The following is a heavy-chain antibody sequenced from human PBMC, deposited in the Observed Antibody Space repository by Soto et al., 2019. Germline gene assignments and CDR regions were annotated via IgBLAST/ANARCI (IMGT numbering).Heavy chain of an antibody. V-gene: IGHV4-4*02. CDR2: IYHSGST. J-gene: IGHJ4*02. CDR3: ARADLTMIGN. D-gene: IGHD3-22*01. CDR1: GGSISSSNW. Sequence: QVQLQESGPGLVKPSGTLSLTCAVSGGSISSSNWWSWVRQPPGKGLEWIGEIYHSGSTNYNPSLKRRVTISVHTSNNQSPLKLSSVTAAATAGYYCARADLTMIGNWGQGTLVTASS.